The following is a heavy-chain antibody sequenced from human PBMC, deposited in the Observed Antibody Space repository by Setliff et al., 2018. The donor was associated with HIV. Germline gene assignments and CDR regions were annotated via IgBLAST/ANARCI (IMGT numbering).Heavy chain of an antibody. CDR1: GYTCTNYW. V-gene: IGHV5-51*01. Sequence: GESLKISCRGSGYTCTNYWIGWVRQMPGKGLEWMGIIYPGDSDTKYSPSFQGQVLISADNSVNTAYLQWISLKASDSAMYYCARQPTDTSGYNNWFDSWGQGTLVTVSS. J-gene: IGHJ5*01. D-gene: IGHD3-3*01. CDR3: ARQPTDTSGYNNWFDS. CDR2: IYPGDSDT.